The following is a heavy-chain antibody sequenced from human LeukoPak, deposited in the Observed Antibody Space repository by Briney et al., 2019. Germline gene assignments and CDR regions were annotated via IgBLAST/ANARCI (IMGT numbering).Heavy chain of an antibody. CDR1: GYTFTSYY. D-gene: IGHD5-18*01. Sequence: ASVKVSCKASGYTFTSYYMHWVRQAPGQGLEWMGIINPSGGSTSYAQKFQGRVTMTRDTSTSTVYMELSSLRSEDTAVYYCARGYRTQLWLPPPGYWGQGTLVTVSS. CDR2: INPSGGST. V-gene: IGHV1-46*01. J-gene: IGHJ4*02. CDR3: ARGYRTQLWLPPPGY.